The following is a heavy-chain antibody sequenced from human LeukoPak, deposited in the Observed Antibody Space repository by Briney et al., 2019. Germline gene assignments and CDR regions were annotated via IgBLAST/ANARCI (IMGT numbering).Heavy chain of an antibody. CDR2: IIPILGIA. V-gene: IGHV1-69*04. J-gene: IGHJ2*01. Sequence: SVKVSCKASGYTFTSYAISWVRQAPGQGLEWVGRIIPILGIANYAQKFQGRVTITADKSTSTAYMELSSLRSEDTAVYYCARDRVAAAANWYFDLWGRGTLVTVSS. CDR3: ARDRVAAAANWYFDL. D-gene: IGHD6-13*01. CDR1: GYTFTSYA.